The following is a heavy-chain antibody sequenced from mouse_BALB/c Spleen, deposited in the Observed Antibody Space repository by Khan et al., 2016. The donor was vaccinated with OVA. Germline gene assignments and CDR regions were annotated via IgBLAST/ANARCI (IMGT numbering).Heavy chain of an antibody. D-gene: IGHD1-1*01. CDR2: IYPFNDDT. V-gene: IGHV1S136*01. CDR3: APVGNYYVSFAY. CDR1: GYTFTSYV. Sequence: EVQLQQSGPELVKPGASVKMSCKASGYTFTSYVMHWVKQKPGLGLEWIGYIYPFNDDTKYNEKFKGKATLTSDKSSSTAYMALSSLTSEDSAVYYCAPVGNYYVSFAYWGQGTLVTVSA. J-gene: IGHJ3*01.